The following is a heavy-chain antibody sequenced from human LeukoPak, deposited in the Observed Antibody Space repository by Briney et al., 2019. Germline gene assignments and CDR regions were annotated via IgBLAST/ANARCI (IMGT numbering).Heavy chain of an antibody. V-gene: IGHV1-46*01. Sequence: ASVKVSCKASGYTFTSYYMHWVRQAPGQGLEWMGIINPSGGSTSYAQKFQGRVTMTRDTSTSTVYMELSSLRSDDTAVYYCASAGSYCYDSSGYFLDYWGQGTLVTVSS. CDR3: ASAGSYCYDSSGYFLDY. D-gene: IGHD3-22*01. CDR1: GYTFTSYY. CDR2: INPSGGST. J-gene: IGHJ4*02.